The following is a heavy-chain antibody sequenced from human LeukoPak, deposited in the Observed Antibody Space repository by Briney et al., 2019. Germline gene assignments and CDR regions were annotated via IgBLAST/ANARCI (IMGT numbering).Heavy chain of an antibody. Sequence: PGGSLRLSCAASGFSLDRYSMNWVRQAPGKGLEWVSLISSASSYIYYSDSVEGRFTISRDNAKNSLYLQMNSLRAEDTAVYYCARLFGDCSGGNCYEDFFDYWGRGTLVTVSS. CDR2: ISSASSYI. J-gene: IGHJ4*02. CDR3: ARLFGDCSGGNCYEDFFDY. V-gene: IGHV3-21*01. D-gene: IGHD2-15*01. CDR1: GFSLDRYS.